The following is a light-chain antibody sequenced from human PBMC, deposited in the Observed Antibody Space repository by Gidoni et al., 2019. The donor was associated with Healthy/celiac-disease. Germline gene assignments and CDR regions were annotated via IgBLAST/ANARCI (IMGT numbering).Light chain of an antibody. CDR2: GNS. CDR1: SSYIGTGYD. V-gene: IGLV1-40*01. Sequence: QSVLTQPPSVSGAPRQRVPISCTGSSSYIGTGYDVHWYQHLPGTAPKLLIKGNSNRPSGVPDRVSVSKSGTSASLAITGLQAEDEADYYCQSYDSSLSDWVFGGGTKLT. J-gene: IGLJ3*02. CDR3: QSYDSSLSDWV.